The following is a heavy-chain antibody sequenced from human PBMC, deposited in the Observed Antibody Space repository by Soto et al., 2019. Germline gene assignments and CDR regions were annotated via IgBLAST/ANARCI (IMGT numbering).Heavy chain of an antibody. Sequence: QVHLVQSGAEVKKPGASVKVSCKASGYTFTSYTIHWVRQAPGQRLEWMGWINAGDGNTVYSQNFQGRVTITRATSASTAYMELTGLRSEDTAVYYCARDRDSGSYVDYWGQGTLVTVSS. J-gene: IGHJ4*02. V-gene: IGHV1-3*01. CDR2: INAGDGNT. D-gene: IGHD1-26*01. CDR3: ARDRDSGSYVDY. CDR1: GYTFTSYT.